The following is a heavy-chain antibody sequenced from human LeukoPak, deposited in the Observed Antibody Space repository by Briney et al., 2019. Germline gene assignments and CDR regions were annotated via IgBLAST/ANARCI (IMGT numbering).Heavy chain of an antibody. D-gene: IGHD3-10*01. CDR1: GGSISSSSYY. Sequence: PSETLSLTCTVSGGSISSSSYYWGWIRQPPGKGLEWIGSIYYSGSTYYNPSLKSRVTISVDTSKNQFSLKLSSVTAADTAVYYCARAPTLYGSLGYMDVWGKGTTVTVSS. J-gene: IGHJ6*03. V-gene: IGHV4-39*07. CDR2: IYYSGST. CDR3: ARAPTLYGSLGYMDV.